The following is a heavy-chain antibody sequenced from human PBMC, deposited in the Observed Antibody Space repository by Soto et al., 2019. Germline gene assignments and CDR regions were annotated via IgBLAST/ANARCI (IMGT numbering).Heavy chain of an antibody. D-gene: IGHD2-2*01. J-gene: IGHJ6*02. CDR1: GFTFSSYA. CDR3: AKGRDIVLVPAAILTYGMDV. V-gene: IGHV3-23*01. Sequence: GGSLRLSCAASGFTFSSYAMSWVRQAPGKGLEWVSAISGSGGSTYYADSVKGRFTISRDNSKNTLYLQMNSLRAEDTAVYYCAKGRDIVLVPAAILTYGMDVWGQGTTVTVSS. CDR2: ISGSGGST.